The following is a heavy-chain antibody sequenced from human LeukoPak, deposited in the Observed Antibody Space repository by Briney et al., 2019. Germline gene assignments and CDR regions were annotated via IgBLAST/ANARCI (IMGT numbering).Heavy chain of an antibody. J-gene: IGHJ4*02. CDR1: GFTFSSYS. CDR3: ARMVLYDILTGYYL. CDR2: ISGSSNSI. D-gene: IGHD3-9*01. V-gene: IGHV3-48*02. Sequence: GGSLRLSCTASGFTFSSYSMNWVLQAPGRGLEWDSYISGSSNSIYYADSVKGQFTISSDNAKNSLYLQMNSLRDEDTAVYYCARMVLYDILTGYYLWGQGTLVTVSS.